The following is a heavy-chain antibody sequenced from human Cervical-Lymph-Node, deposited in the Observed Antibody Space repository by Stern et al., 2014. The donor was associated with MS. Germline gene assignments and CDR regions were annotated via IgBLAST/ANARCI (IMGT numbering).Heavy chain of an antibody. CDR3: TRFLQSGWSDLFDS. V-gene: IGHV3-7*01. Sequence: VQLVESGGGLVQPGGSQRLSCVASGSTFSTSWMSWVRQAPGKGLEWVANIKRDGSETYYLDSVKGRFTISRDHSKSSLSLEMNSLRAEDTAVYYCTRFLQSGWSDLFDSWGRGTLVTVSS. CDR1: GSTFSTSW. D-gene: IGHD6-19*01. CDR2: IKRDGSET. J-gene: IGHJ5*01.